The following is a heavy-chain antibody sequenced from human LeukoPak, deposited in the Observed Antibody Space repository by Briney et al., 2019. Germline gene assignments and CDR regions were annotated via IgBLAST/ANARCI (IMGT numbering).Heavy chain of an antibody. J-gene: IGHJ4*02. Sequence: PETLSLTCAVYGGSFSSNYWSWIRHPPGKGLEWIGEINHSESTNYNPSLKSRVTISVDTSNNQFSLKLSSVTAADTAVYYCARVKRITMIVVVTKEYYFDYWGQGTLVTVSS. D-gene: IGHD3-22*01. V-gene: IGHV4-34*01. CDR2: INHSEST. CDR3: ARVKRITMIVVVTKEYYFDY. CDR1: GGSFSSNY.